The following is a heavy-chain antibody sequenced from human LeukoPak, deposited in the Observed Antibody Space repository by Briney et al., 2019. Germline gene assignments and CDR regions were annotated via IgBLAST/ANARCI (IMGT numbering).Heavy chain of an antibody. CDR2: TYYRSKWYN. CDR1: GDSVSSNSAA. D-gene: IGHD5-12*01. CDR3: AKISGYDFQFDY. Sequence: SQTLSLTCAISGDSVSSNSAAWNWIRQSPSRGLEWLGRTYYRSKWYNDYAVSVKSRITISPDTSKNQFSLKLSSVTAADTAVYYCAKISGYDFQFDYWGQGTLVTVSS. J-gene: IGHJ4*02. V-gene: IGHV6-1*01.